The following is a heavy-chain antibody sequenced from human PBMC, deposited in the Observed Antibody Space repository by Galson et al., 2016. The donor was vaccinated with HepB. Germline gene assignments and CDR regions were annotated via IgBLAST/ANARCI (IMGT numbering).Heavy chain of an antibody. V-gene: IGHV3-48*02. CDR2: ISSGGSTI. J-gene: IGHJ4*02. D-gene: IGHD2-15*01. CDR1: GFTFQTYS. CDR3: AIELPLLGYCSGGSCYSFDY. Sequence: SLRLSCAATGFTFQTYSMNWVRQAPGKGLEFVAYISSGGSTIVYADAGKGRFIISRDSAMKSVFPDMNGLRDVDTARYFCAIELPLLGYCSGGSCYSFDYWGQGTLVTVSS.